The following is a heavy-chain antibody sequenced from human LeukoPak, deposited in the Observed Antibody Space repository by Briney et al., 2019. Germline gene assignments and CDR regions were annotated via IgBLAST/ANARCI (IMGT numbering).Heavy chain of an antibody. CDR3: ATGLLWLGELLSQWYYFDY. V-gene: IGHV1-24*01. CDR2: FDPEDGET. CDR1: GYTLTELS. Sequence: GASVKVSCKVSGYTLTELSMHWVRQAPGKGLEWMGGFDPEDGETIYAQKFRGRVTMTEDTSTDTAYMELSSLRSEDTAVYYCATGLLWLGELLSQWYYFDYWGQGTLVTVSS. D-gene: IGHD3-10*01. J-gene: IGHJ4*02.